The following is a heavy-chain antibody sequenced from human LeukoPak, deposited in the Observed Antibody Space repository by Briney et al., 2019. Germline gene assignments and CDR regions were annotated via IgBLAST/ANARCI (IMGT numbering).Heavy chain of an antibody. D-gene: IGHD3-16*02. V-gene: IGHV1-18*01. CDR2: ISAYNGNA. J-gene: IGHJ4*02. Sequence: GASVKVSCKASGYTFTNYGFAWVRQAPGQGLEWLGWISAYNGNANYAHKVQGRVTMTTDTSTTTAYMELRSLRSDDTAVYYCAREECVWGSYRFVDYWGQGTLVTVSS. CDR3: AREECVWGSYRFVDY. CDR1: GYTFTNYG.